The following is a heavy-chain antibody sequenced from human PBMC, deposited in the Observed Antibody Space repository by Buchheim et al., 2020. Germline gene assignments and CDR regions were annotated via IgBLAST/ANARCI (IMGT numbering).Heavy chain of an antibody. V-gene: IGHV3-33*08. J-gene: IGHJ4*02. CDR2: IWYDGSNK. Sequence: VQLVESGGGLVQRGGSLRLSCAASGYSFSSYGINWVRQAPGKGLEWVAVIWYDGSNKYYADSVKGRFTISRDNSKNTLYLQMNSLRAEDTAVYYCARDMGSYYDSSGYYKYMGYWGQGTL. D-gene: IGHD3-22*01. CDR3: ARDMGSYYDSSGYYKYMGY. CDR1: GYSFSSYG.